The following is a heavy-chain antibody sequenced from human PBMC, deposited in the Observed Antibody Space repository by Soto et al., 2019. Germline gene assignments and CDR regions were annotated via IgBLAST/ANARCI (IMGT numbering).Heavy chain of an antibody. CDR3: GRGRSGQIVVDY. Sequence: GASVKVSCKTSGYTFTGHYIHWVRQAPQQGPEWVGEIGPESGATRYAQKFRGRVTMTMDTSITTVYMELKNLSPDDTAVYYCGRGRSGQIVVDYWGQGTPVTVSS. CDR1: GYTFTGHY. D-gene: IGHD1-26*01. CDR2: IGPESGAT. J-gene: IGHJ4*02. V-gene: IGHV1-2*02.